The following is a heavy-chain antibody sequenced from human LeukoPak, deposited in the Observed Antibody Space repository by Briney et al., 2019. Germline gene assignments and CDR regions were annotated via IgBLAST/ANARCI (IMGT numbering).Heavy chain of an antibody. J-gene: IGHJ4*02. CDR2: ISASGGSR. Sequence: PGKSLRLSCAASGFTFSNYAMNWVRQAPGKGLEWVSAISASGGSRFYTDSVKGRFTISRDNSKNTLFLQMNSLRVEDTAVYYCAKEVESSTWYIDYWGQGTLVSVSS. V-gene: IGHV3-23*01. CDR1: GFTFSNYA. D-gene: IGHD6-13*01. CDR3: AKEVESSTWYIDY.